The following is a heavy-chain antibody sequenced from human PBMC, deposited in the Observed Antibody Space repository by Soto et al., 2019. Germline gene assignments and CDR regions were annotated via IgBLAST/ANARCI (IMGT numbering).Heavy chain of an antibody. CDR3: ARESRSAAGTVEY. V-gene: IGHV4-4*07. CDR2: IYASGNT. Sequence: QVQLQESGPGLVKPSETLSLTCTVSGASISNYYWSWIRQPAGQGQEWIGRIYASGNTNYNPSLKRRVPMSVDTSKNQFSLNLNSVTAADTAVYYCARESRSAAGTVEYWGQGTLVTVSS. J-gene: IGHJ4*02. D-gene: IGHD6-13*01. CDR1: GASISNYY.